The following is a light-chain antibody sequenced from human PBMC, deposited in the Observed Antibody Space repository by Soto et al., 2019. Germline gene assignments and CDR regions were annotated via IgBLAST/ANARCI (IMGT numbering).Light chain of an antibody. J-gene: IGKJ4*01. V-gene: IGKV1-17*01. CDR2: GAS. CDR1: QGIGND. Sequence: DIQMTQSPSSLSASVGDRVTITCRASQGIGNDLGWYQQKPEKAPKRLIYGASSLQSGVPSRFSGSGSGTEFTLTISSLQPEDFATYYCLQHNSYPLTFGGGTKVEIK. CDR3: LQHNSYPLT.